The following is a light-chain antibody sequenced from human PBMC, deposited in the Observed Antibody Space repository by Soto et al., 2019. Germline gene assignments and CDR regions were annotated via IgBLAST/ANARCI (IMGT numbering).Light chain of an antibody. CDR2: KAS. J-gene: IGKJ1*01. CDR3: QQYHIYSGT. V-gene: IGKV1-5*03. CDR1: QTIDSW. Sequence: DIQMTQSPSTLSASVGDRVTITCRASQTIDSWLAWYQQRPGKPPNLLIYKASTLASGVPSRFSGSGSGTEFTLTINSLKPDDFATYYCQQYHIYSGTLGQGTKVDIK.